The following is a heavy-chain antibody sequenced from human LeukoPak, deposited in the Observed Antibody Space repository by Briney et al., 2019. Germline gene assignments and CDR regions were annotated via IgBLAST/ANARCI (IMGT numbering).Heavy chain of an antibody. CDR1: GFTFEDYT. Sequence: GGSLRLSCAASGFTFEDYTMHWVRQGPGKTLEWVSLISWDGTTYYADSLKGRFTISRDNSKNSLYLQMDTLTTGDTAFYYCVKDLSYESSGSVIENWGQGTLVTVSS. J-gene: IGHJ4*02. D-gene: IGHD3-22*01. CDR2: ISWDGTT. CDR3: VKDLSYESSGSVIEN. V-gene: IGHV3-43*01.